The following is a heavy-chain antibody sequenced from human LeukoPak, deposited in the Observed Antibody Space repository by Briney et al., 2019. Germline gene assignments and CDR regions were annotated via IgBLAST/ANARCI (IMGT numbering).Heavy chain of an antibody. D-gene: IGHD4-11*01. Sequence: SESLSLTCTLSGDSITSYYGSWIRHPPEEGREWIGYIYHSGSTNYNPCLRRRVPISGQMPKHHFSLKLSSATAGHTPVFYCVRAAATDETLQDDAFDIWGQGTMVTVSS. V-gene: IGHV4-59*01. J-gene: IGHJ3*02. CDR2: IYHSGST. CDR3: VRAAATDETLQDDAFDI. CDR1: GDSITSYY.